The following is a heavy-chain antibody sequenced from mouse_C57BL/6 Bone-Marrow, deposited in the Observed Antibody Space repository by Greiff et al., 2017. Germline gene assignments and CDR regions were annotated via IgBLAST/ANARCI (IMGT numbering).Heavy chain of an antibody. V-gene: IGHV14-4*01. J-gene: IGHJ3*01. CDR1: GFNIKDED. Sequence: VQLQQSGPELVRPGVSVKLSCTASGFNIKDEDMHWVKQRPEQGLEWIGWIDPENGDTEYASKFQGKATITVDTSSNTAYLQLSSLTSEDTAVYYCTRIAYGGQGTRVTVSA. CDR3: TRIAY. CDR2: IDPENGDT.